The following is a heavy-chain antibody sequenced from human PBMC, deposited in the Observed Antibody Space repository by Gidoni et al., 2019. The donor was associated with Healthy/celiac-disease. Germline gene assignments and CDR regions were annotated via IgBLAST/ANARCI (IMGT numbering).Heavy chain of an antibody. Sequence: EVQLVQSGAEVKKPGESLRISCKGSGYSFTSYWISWVRQMPGKGLEWMGRIDPSDSYTNYSPSFQGHVTISADKSISTAYLQWSSLKASDTAMYYCARNGYSYGLPINWFDPWGQGTLVTVSS. D-gene: IGHD5-18*01. CDR3: ARNGYSYGLPINWFDP. CDR2: IDPSDSYT. J-gene: IGHJ5*02. V-gene: IGHV5-10-1*03. CDR1: GYSFTSYW.